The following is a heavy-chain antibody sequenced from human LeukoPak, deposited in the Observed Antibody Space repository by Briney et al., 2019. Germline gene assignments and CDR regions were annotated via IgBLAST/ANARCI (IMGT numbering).Heavy chain of an antibody. CDR3: ASASSHRIAAGGDY. D-gene: IGHD6-13*01. J-gene: IGHJ4*02. Sequence: GGSLRLSCAASGFTFSSYWMHWVRQAPGKGLVWVSRINSDGSSRNYADSVKGRFTISRDNAKNTLYLQMNSLRAEDTAVYYCASASSHRIAAGGDYWGQGTLVTVSS. CDR1: GFTFSSYW. V-gene: IGHV3-74*01. CDR2: INSDGSSR.